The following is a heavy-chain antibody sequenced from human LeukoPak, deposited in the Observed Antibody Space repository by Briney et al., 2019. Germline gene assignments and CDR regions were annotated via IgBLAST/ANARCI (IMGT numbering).Heavy chain of an antibody. D-gene: IGHD3-22*01. V-gene: IGHV1-18*01. CDR3: ARGLGSSGYYITPGDY. CDR1: GYTFTSYG. J-gene: IGHJ4*02. CDR2: INAYNGNT. Sequence: ASVKVSCKASGYTFTSYGISWVRQAPGQGLEWMGWINAYNGNTNYAQKLQGRVTMTTDTSTSTAYMELRSLRSDDTAVYYCARGLGSSGYYITPGDYWGQGTLVTVSS.